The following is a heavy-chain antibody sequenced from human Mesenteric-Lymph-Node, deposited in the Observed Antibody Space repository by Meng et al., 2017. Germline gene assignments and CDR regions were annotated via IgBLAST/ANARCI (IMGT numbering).Heavy chain of an antibody. J-gene: IGHJ3*02. Sequence: GESLKISCAASGFTFSSYWMSWVRQAPGKGLEWVANIKQDGSEKYYVDSVKGRFTISRDNAKNSLYQQMNSLSAEDTAVYYCARAVLVGATNHAFDIWGQGTMVTVSS. D-gene: IGHD1-26*01. CDR1: GFTFSSYW. CDR2: IKQDGSEK. V-gene: IGHV3-7*01. CDR3: ARAVLVGATNHAFDI.